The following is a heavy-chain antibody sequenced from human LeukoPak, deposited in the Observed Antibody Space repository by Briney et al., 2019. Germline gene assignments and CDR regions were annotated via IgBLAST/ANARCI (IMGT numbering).Heavy chain of an antibody. CDR3: AADYDSNGRFDY. CDR1: RGSIYGYY. Sequence: TSETLSLTCTVSRGSIYGYYWTWIRQPAGKGLEWIGRVYPGNTKYNPSLNSRVTMSLDTSKNQFSLKLSSVTAADSAVYFCAADYDSNGRFDYGGQGALVTVP. V-gene: IGHV4-4*07. CDR2: VYPGNT. D-gene: IGHD3-22*01. J-gene: IGHJ4*02.